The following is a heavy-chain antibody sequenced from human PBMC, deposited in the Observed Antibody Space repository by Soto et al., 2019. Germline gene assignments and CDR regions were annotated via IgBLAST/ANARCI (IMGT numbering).Heavy chain of an antibody. CDR3: ARRIAVPGTSYFDY. Sequence: EVQLVESGGGLVQPGGSLRLSCAASGFTFSSYWMHWVRQAPGKGLVWVSRINSDGSSTSYADSVKGRFTISRDNAKNTLYLQRNSLRAEDTAVFYCARRIAVPGTSYFDYWGQGTLVTVSS. V-gene: IGHV3-74*01. CDR2: INSDGSST. CDR1: GFTFSSYW. J-gene: IGHJ4*02. D-gene: IGHD6-19*01.